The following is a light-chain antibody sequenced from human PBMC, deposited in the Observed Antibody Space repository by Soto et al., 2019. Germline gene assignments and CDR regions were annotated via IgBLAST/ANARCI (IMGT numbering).Light chain of an antibody. Sequence: DIQMTQSPSTLSASVGERVTITCRASQSISSWLAWYQQKPGKAPKLLIYKASSLESGVPSRFSGSGSGTEFTLTISSLQPDDVATYYCQQYNSYWTFGQGTKVDIK. CDR1: QSISSW. V-gene: IGKV1-5*03. CDR3: QQYNSYWT. CDR2: KAS. J-gene: IGKJ1*01.